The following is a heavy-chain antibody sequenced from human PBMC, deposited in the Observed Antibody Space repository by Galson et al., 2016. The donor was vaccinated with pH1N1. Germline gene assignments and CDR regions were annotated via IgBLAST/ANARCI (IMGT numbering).Heavy chain of an antibody. CDR1: GYTFTNYG. V-gene: IGHV1-18*01. D-gene: IGHD3-22*01. Sequence: SVKVSCKASGYTFTNYGIGWVRQAPGQGLEWVGWISAYNGNRNYAQTLQGRVTMTTDTSTSTAYMELKSLRSEDTALYYCARDRNKYDSSGNFYYWGQGTKTQTKTRRQGVRQTKSLGTDGTALYYRTRDRKKYDSSGDFDYWGQGTLGTVPS. CDR3: ARDRNKYDSSGNFYYWGQGTKTQTKTRRQGVRQTKSLGTDGTALYYRTRDRKKYDSSGDFDY. CDR2: ISAYNGNR. J-gene: IGHJ4*02.